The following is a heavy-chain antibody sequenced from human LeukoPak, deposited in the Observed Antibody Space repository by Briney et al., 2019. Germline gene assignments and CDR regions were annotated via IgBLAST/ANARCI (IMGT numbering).Heavy chain of an antibody. CDR2: IYYSGST. CDR3: ARGREWEPKVFDY. V-gene: IGHV4-59*01. J-gene: IGHJ4*02. Sequence: SSETLSLTCTVSGGSISGYYWSWIRQPPGKGLEWIGYIYYSGSTNYNPSLKSRVTISVDTSKNQFSLKLSSVTAADTAVYYCARGREWEPKVFDYWGQGTLVTVSS. D-gene: IGHD1-26*01. CDR1: GGSISGYY.